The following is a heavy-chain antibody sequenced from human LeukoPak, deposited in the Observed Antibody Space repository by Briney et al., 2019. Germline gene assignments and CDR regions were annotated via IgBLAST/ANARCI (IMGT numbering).Heavy chain of an antibody. CDR3: ARGQTLGAYDIVTGWPYGMDV. CDR1: GYTFTIYY. CDR2: INPSGGST. D-gene: IGHD3-9*01. J-gene: IGHJ6*04. Sequence: ASVTVSFKSSGYTFTIYYMHWVRQAPGQGLEWMGIINPSGGSTSYAQKFQGRVAMTRDTSTSTVYMELNSLRSDDTAVYYCARGQTLGAYDIVTGWPYGMDVWGKGTTVTVSS. V-gene: IGHV1-46*01.